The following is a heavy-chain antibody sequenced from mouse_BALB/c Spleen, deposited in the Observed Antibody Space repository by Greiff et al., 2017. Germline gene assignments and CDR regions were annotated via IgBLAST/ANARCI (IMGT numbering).Heavy chain of an antibody. CDR1: GFNIKDYY. V-gene: IGHV14-4*02. Sequence: EVHLVESGAELVRSGASVKLSCTASGFNIKDYYMHWVKQRPEQGLEWIGWIDPENGDTEYAPKFQGKATMTADTSSNTAYLQLSSLTSEDTAVDYCNAWTTMITTWFAYWGQGTLVTVSA. D-gene: IGHD2-4*01. J-gene: IGHJ3*01. CDR3: NAWTTMITTWFAY. CDR2: IDPENGDT.